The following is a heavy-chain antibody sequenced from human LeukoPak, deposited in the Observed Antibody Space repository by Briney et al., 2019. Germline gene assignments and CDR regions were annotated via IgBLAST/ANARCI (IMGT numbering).Heavy chain of an antibody. D-gene: IGHD3-10*01. J-gene: IGHJ6*04. CDR2: ISSSGSTI. V-gene: IGHV3-48*03. CDR1: GFTFSSYE. Sequence: GGSLRLTCAASGFTFSSYEMNWVRQAPGKGLEWVSYISSSGSTIYYADSVKGRFTISRDNAKNSLYLQMNSLRAEDTAVYYCARDVLLWFGESPYYYYGMDVWGKGTTVPVSS. CDR3: ARDVLLWFGESPYYYYGMDV.